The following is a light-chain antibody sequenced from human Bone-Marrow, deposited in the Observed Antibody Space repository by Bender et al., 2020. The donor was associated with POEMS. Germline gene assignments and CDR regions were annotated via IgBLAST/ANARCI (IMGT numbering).Light chain of an antibody. J-gene: IGLJ2*01. CDR2: KDT. CDR1: ALPKQY. CDR3: QSVDNSISYV. V-gene: IGLV3-25*03. Sequence: SYELTQPPSVSVSPGQTARITCSGDALPKQYAYWYQQKPGQAPVLLIYKDTERASGIPERFSGSSSGTTVTLTISRVQAEDEADYYCQSVDNSISYVFGGGTKLTVL.